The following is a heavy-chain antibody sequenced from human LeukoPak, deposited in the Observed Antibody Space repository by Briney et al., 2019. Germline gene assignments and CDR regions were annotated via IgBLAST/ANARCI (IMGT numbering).Heavy chain of an antibody. Sequence: SETLSLTCTVSGGSISSGGYYWSWIRQPPGKGLEWIGYIYHSGSTYYNPSLKSRVTISVDRSKNQFSLKLSSVTAADTAVYYCARLQLVSDYFDYWGQGTLVTVSS. J-gene: IGHJ4*02. CDR1: GGSISSGGYY. CDR2: IYHSGST. CDR3: ARLQLVSDYFDY. V-gene: IGHV4-30-2*01. D-gene: IGHD6-13*01.